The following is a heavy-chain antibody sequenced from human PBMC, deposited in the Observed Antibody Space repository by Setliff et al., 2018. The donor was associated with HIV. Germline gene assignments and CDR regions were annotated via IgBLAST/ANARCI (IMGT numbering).Heavy chain of an antibody. CDR1: GGSFSGYY. CDR2: INHSGST. V-gene: IGHV4-34*01. CDR3: AGGIVVVPAAMHYYMDV. Sequence: PSETLSLTCAVYGGSFSGYYWSWIRQPPGKGLEWIGEINHSGSTNYNPSLKSRVTISVDTSKNQFSLKLSSVTAADTAVYYCAGGIVVVPAAMHYYMDVWGKGTTVTVYS. J-gene: IGHJ6*03. D-gene: IGHD2-2*01.